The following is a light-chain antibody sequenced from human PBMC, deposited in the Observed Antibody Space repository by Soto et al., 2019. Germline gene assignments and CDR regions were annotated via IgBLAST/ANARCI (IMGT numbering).Light chain of an antibody. CDR2: GAS. V-gene: IGKV3-15*01. CDR3: QQYNNWPSWT. CDR1: QSVSSN. Sequence: EIVMPQSPATLSVSPGERATLSCRASQSVSSNLAWYQQKPGQAPRLLIYGASTRATGIPARFSGSGSGTEFTLTISSLQSEDFAVYCCQQYNNWPSWTVGQGTKVDI. J-gene: IGKJ1*01.